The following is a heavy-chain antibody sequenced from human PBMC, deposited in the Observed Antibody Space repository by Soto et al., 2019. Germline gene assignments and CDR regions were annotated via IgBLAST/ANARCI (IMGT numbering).Heavy chain of an antibody. V-gene: IGHV1-18*01. CDR2: ISGYNGNA. CDR1: GYTFSRHG. CDR3: AREGSYGWYDC. J-gene: IGHJ5*01. D-gene: IGHD2-15*01. Sequence: ASVKVSCKASGYTFSRHGIIWVRQAPGQGLEWMGWISGYNGNAKYAQRFQGRVTMTTDTSTSTVYMDLRSLGSDYSAVYYCAREGSYGWYDCWGQGTLVTVSS.